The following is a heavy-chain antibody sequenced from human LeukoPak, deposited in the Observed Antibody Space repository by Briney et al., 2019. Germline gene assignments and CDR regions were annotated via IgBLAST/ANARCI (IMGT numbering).Heavy chain of an antibody. D-gene: IGHD2-15*01. V-gene: IGHV3-64D*09. Sequence: HGESLKISCSASGFTFSSYAMHWVRQAPGKGLEYVSAISGNGGSTYYADSVKGRFSISRDNSKNTLYLQMSSLRAEDTAVYYCVKGPCSGGSCYLDYWGQGTLVTVSS. CDR3: VKGPCSGGSCYLDY. CDR1: GFTFSSYA. J-gene: IGHJ4*02. CDR2: ISGNGGST.